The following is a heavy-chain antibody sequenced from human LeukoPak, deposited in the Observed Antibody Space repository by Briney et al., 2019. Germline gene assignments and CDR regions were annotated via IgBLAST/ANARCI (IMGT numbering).Heavy chain of an antibody. J-gene: IGHJ4*02. V-gene: IGHV3-48*03. CDR1: GFTFSSYE. CDR3: AREITMVRASDY. D-gene: IGHD3-10*01. CDR2: ISSSGSTI. Sequence: GGSLRLSCAASGFTFSSYEMNWVRQAPGKGLEWVSYISSSGSTIYYADSVKGRFTISRDNAKNSLYLQMNSLRAEDTAVYYCAREITMVRASDYWGQGTLVTVSS.